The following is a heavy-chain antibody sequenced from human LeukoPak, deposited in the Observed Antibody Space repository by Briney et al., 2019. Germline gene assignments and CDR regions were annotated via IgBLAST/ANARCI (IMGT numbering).Heavy chain of an antibody. Sequence: GGSLRLSCAASGFTFDDYGMSWVRQAPGKGLGWVSGINWNGGSTGYADSVKGRFTISRDNAKNSLYLQMNSLRAEDTALYYCARDTSYDSSGYYLGPYYFDYWGQGTLVTVSS. CDR2: INWNGGST. D-gene: IGHD3-22*01. CDR3: ARDTSYDSSGYYLGPYYFDY. J-gene: IGHJ4*02. CDR1: GFTFDDYG. V-gene: IGHV3-20*04.